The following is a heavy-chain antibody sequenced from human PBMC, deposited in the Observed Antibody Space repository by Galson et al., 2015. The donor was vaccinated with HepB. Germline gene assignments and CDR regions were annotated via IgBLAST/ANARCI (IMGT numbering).Heavy chain of an antibody. CDR3: ASSDSSGTDAFDI. Sequence: SLRLSCAASGFTFSDYYMSWIRQAPGKGLEWVSYISSSGSTIYYADSVKGRFTISRDNAKNSLYLQMNSLRAEDTAVYYCASSDSSGTDAFDIWGQGTMVTVSS. CDR2: ISSSGSTI. CDR1: GFTFSDYY. V-gene: IGHV3-11*01. J-gene: IGHJ3*02. D-gene: IGHD3-22*01.